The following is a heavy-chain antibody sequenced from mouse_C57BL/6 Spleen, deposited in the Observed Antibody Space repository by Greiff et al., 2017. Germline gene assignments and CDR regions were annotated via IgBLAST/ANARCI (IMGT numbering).Heavy chain of an antibody. V-gene: IGHV14-3*01. CDR2: IDPANGNT. CDR3: ARSKTAQPHFDY. CDR1: GFNIKNTY. Sequence: EVQLQRSVAELVRPGASVKLSCTASGFNIKNTYMHWVKQRPEQGLEWIGRIDPANGNTKYAPKFQGKATITADQSSNAAYMQLSSLTSEDTAIYYCARSKTAQPHFDYWGQGTTLTGSS. D-gene: IGHD3-2*02. J-gene: IGHJ2*01.